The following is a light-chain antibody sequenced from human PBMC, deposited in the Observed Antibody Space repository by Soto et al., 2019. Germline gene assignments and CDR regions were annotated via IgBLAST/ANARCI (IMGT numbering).Light chain of an antibody. CDR1: GSDVGGYKY. CDR3: SSYASSSPFV. J-gene: IGLJ1*01. V-gene: IGLV2-14*01. CDR2: DVS. Sequence: QSVLTQPASVSGSPGQSITISCTGTGSDVGGYKYVSWYQQLPGKAPKLMIYDVSYRPSGVSDRFSGSKSGNTASLIISGLQAEDEADSYCSSYASSSPFVFGTGTKVTVL.